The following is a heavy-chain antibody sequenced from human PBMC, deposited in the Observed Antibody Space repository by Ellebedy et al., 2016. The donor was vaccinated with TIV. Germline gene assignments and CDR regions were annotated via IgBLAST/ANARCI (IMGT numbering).Heavy chain of an antibody. J-gene: IGHJ3*02. CDR1: RFSFSSYW. Sequence: GESLKISCAASRFSFSSYWMSWVRQAPGKGLEWVANINQDGSEKHYVDSVKGRFTISRDNAKNSLYLQMNSLRAEDTAVYYCATDGSYGDYLSPRHGFVIWGQGTMVTISS. V-gene: IGHV3-7*01. D-gene: IGHD4-17*01. CDR3: ATDGSYGDYLSPRHGFVI. CDR2: INQDGSEK.